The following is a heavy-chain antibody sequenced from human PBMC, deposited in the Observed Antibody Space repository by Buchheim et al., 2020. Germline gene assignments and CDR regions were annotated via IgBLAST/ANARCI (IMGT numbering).Heavy chain of an antibody. V-gene: IGHV3-33*08. D-gene: IGHD3-9*01. Sequence: VQLLESGGGLVQPGGSLRLSCAASGFTFSSYAMSWVRQAPGKGLEWVAIIWYDGRTKYYADSVKGRFTISRDNSKNKLFLQMNSLRAEDTAVYYCATEDLDAAFEYWGQG. CDR3: ATEDLDAAFEY. J-gene: IGHJ4*02. CDR2: IWYDGRTK. CDR1: GFTFSSYA.